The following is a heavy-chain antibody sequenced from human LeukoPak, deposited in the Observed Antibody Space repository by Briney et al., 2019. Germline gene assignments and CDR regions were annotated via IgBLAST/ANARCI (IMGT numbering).Heavy chain of an antibody. CDR1: GFTLTSHS. CDR2: ISVHSDII. Sequence: GGSLRLSCQVSGFTLTSHSMSLVGQAPGKGLEWVSYISVHSDIIHYVDSVKGRFTISRDNAKNSLYLEMNRLRDEDTAVYYCARDFDWSFDSWGQGTLVTVSS. J-gene: IGHJ4*02. D-gene: IGHD1-1*01. CDR3: ARDFDWSFDS. V-gene: IGHV3-48*02.